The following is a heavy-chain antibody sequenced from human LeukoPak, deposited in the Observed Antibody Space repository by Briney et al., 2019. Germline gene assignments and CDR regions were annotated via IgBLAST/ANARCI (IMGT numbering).Heavy chain of an antibody. CDR1: GGSFSGYY. Sequence: PSETLSLTCAVYGGSFSGYYWSWTRQPPGKGLEWIGYIYYTETSYNPSLKSRVTISADTSKNQFSLKLYSVTAADTAVYYCATRKLGNDYWGQGTLVTVSS. D-gene: IGHD7-27*01. V-gene: IGHV4-59*01. CDR2: IYYTET. J-gene: IGHJ4*02. CDR3: ATRKLGNDY.